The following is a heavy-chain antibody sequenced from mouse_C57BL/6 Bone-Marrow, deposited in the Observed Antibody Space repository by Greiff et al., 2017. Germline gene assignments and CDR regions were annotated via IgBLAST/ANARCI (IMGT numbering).Heavy chain of an antibody. CDR3: TRDYYYGFYAMDY. J-gene: IGHJ4*01. CDR1: GFTFSSYA. D-gene: IGHD1-1*01. Sequence: EVKLMESGVGFVKPGGSLTLSCAASGFTFSSYALSWVRTTPEKRLEWVAYISSGGDYIYYADTVKVRFTLSRDNARNTLYLQMSSLKSEDTAMYYCTRDYYYGFYAMDYWGQGTSVTVSS. CDR2: ISSGGDYI. V-gene: IGHV5-9-1*02.